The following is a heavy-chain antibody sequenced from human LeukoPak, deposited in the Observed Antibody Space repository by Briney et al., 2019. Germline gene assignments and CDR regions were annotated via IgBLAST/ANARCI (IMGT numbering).Heavy chain of an antibody. CDR1: GYTFTSYD. V-gene: IGHV1-8*03. J-gene: IGHJ4*02. Sequence: EASVTVSCKASGYTFTSYDINWVRQAPGQGLEWMGWMNPNSGNTGYAQKFQGRVTITRNTSISTAYMELSSLRSEDTAVYYCARFRGSGYHYYFDYWGQGTLVTVSS. CDR3: ARFRGSGYHYYFDY. CDR2: MNPNSGNT. D-gene: IGHD3-22*01.